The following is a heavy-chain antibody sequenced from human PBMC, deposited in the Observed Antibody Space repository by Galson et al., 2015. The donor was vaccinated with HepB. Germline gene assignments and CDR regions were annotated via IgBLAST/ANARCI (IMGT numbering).Heavy chain of an antibody. CDR2: TSYDGSNK. CDR1: GFTFSGYA. V-gene: IGHV3-30-3*01. CDR3: ARDRYGYCSGGSCYRVDY. Sequence: SLRLSCAASGFTFSGYAMHWVRQAPGKGLEWVAVTSYDGSNKYYADSVKGRFTISRDNSMNTLYLQMNSLRADDTAVYYCARDRYGYCSGGSCYRVDYWGQGTLVTVSS. D-gene: IGHD2-15*01. J-gene: IGHJ4*02.